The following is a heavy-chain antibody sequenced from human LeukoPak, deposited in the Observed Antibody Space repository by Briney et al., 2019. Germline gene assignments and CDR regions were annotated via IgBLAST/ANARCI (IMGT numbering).Heavy chain of an antibody. Sequence: ASVRVSCKASGYTFTNYGISWVRQAPGQGLEWMGWISAYNGNTNYAQKLQGRVTMTTDTSTSTAYMELRSLRSDDTAVYYCARDYYDSSGYAEYFQHWGQGTLVTVSS. CDR1: GYTFTNYG. CDR2: ISAYNGNT. CDR3: ARDYYDSSGYAEYFQH. D-gene: IGHD3-22*01. J-gene: IGHJ1*01. V-gene: IGHV1-18*01.